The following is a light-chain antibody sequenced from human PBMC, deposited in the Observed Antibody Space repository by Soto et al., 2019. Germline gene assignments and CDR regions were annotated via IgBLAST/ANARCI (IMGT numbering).Light chain of an antibody. J-gene: IGKJ5*01. V-gene: IGKV2-28*01. CDR3: MQDLQILT. CDR1: QSLLYNNTYNY. Sequence: IVVTQSTLTLRVTHGEPASISCKASQSLLYNNTYNYLDWYVQKPGQSPQLLIYFGSNRAPGVPDRFSGSGSGTDFTLKINRVEAEDVGTYYCMQDLQILTFGQGTRLEI. CDR2: FGS.